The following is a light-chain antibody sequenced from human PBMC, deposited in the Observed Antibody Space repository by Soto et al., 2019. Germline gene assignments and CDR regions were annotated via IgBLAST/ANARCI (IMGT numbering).Light chain of an antibody. CDR2: SNS. Sequence: QAVVTQPSSASGTPGQRVTISCSGSRSNIGSNTVNWYQQLPGAAPKLLIYSNSQRPSGVPDRFSGSKSGTSASLAITGLQSEDEADYYCAAWDDSLNGVVFGGGTKVTVL. CDR1: RSNIGSNT. CDR3: AAWDDSLNGVV. V-gene: IGLV1-44*01. J-gene: IGLJ2*01.